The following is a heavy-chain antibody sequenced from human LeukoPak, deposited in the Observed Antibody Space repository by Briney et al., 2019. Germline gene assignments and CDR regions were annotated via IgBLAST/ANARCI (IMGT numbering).Heavy chain of an antibody. J-gene: IGHJ6*03. CDR3: ARGRGSSSPHYLDV. Sequence: KSSETLSLTCAVSGYSISSGYYWSWIRQPPGKGLEWIGEINHSGSTNYNPSLKSRVIISVDTSRNQFSLKLSSVTAADTSVYYCARGRGSSSPHYLDVWGKGTTVTVSS. CDR1: GYSISSGYY. V-gene: IGHV4-34*01. CDR2: INHSGST. D-gene: IGHD1-26*01.